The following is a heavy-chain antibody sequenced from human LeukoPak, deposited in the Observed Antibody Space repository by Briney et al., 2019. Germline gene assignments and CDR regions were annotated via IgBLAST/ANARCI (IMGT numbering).Heavy chain of an antibody. V-gene: IGHV1-69*06. J-gene: IGHJ4*02. CDR3: ARGDGGFDWLPLYYFDY. CDR2: IIPIFGTA. CDR1: GGTFSSYA. Sequence: ASVKVSCKASGGTFSSYAISWVRQAPGQGLEWMGGIIPIFGTANYAQKFQGRVTITADKSTSTAYMELSSLRSEDTAVYYCARGDGGFDWLPLYYFDYWGQGTLVTVSS. D-gene: IGHD3-9*01.